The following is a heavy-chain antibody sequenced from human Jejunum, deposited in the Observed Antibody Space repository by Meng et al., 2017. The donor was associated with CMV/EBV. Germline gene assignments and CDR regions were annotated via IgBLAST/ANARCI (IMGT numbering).Heavy chain of an antibody. Sequence: KASRYSFTSYYIPWLRLAPGQGLEWMGLMNPSGGYTSYAQKFGGRVTMTADTSTSTIYLDVTRLTSEDTATYYCARRSATSTHFYFDSWGQGTLVTVSS. V-gene: IGHV1-46*01. CDR2: MNPSGGYT. J-gene: IGHJ4*02. D-gene: IGHD3-3*02. CDR1: RYSFTSYY. CDR3: ARRSATSTHFYFDS.